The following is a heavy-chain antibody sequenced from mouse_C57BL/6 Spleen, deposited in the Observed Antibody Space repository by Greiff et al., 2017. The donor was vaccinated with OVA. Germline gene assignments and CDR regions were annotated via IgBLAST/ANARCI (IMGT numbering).Heavy chain of an antibody. CDR1: GYTFTSYW. D-gene: IGHD1-1*01. CDR3: ARRGVVATSDY. J-gene: IGHJ2*01. Sequence: VQLQQPGAELVKPGASVKLSCKASGYTFTSYWMQWVKQKPGQGLEWIGEIDPSDSYTNYNQKFKGKATLTVDTSSSTAYMQLSSLTSEDSAVYYCARRGVVATSDYWGQGTTLTVSS. V-gene: IGHV1-50*01. CDR2: IDPSDSYT.